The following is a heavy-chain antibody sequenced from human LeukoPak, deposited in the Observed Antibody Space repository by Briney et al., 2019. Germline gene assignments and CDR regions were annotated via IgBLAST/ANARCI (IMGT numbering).Heavy chain of an antibody. D-gene: IGHD6-19*01. CDR1: GFTVSSNY. V-gene: IGHV3-53*01. Sequence: GGSLRLSCAASGFTVSSNYMSWVRQAPGKGLEWVSVIYSGGSTYYADSVKGRFTISRDNSKNTLYLQMNSLRAEDTAVYYCASSSSGWYSYNFDYWGQGTLVTVSS. J-gene: IGHJ4*02. CDR2: IYSGGST. CDR3: ASSSSGWYSYNFDY.